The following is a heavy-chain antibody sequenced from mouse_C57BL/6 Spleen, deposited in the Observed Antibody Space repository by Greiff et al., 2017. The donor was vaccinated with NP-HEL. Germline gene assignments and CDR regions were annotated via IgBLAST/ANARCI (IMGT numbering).Heavy chain of an antibody. D-gene: IGHD4-1*01. V-gene: IGHV1-43*01. CDR3: AGANWDEDFDY. Sequence: VQLQQSGPELVKPGASVKISCKASGYSFTGYYMHWVKQSSEKSLEWIGEINPSTGGTSYNQKFKGKATLTVDKSSSTAYMQLKSLTSEDSAVYYCAGANWDEDFDYWGQGTTLTVSS. CDR1: GYSFTGYY. CDR2: INPSTGGT. J-gene: IGHJ2*01.